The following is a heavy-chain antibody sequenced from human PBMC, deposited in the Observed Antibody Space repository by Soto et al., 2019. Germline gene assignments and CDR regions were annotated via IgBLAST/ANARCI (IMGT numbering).Heavy chain of an antibody. CDR2: IISIFGTA. CDR1: GGTFSSYT. CDR3: ARRDYDSSGYYDLGY. Sequence: QVQLVQSGAEVKKPGSSVKVSCKASGGTFSSYTISWVRQAPGQGLEWMGGIISIFGTADYAQKFQGGVTITADESTSTAYMELSRLRSEDTAVYYCARRDYDSSGYYDLGYWGQGTLVTVSS. V-gene: IGHV1-69*12. J-gene: IGHJ4*02. D-gene: IGHD3-22*01.